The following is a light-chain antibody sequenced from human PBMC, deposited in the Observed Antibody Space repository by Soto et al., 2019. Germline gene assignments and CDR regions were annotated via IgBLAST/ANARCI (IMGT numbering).Light chain of an antibody. CDR3: QQYNNWPPWT. J-gene: IGKJ1*01. Sequence: EIVMTQSPATLSVSPGERATLSCRASQSVSSNLAWYQQKPGQAPRLLIYGASTRATGIPARFSGSESGTEFTLTISSLQGEDFAVYYCQQYNNWPPWTFGQGTKVEIK. V-gene: IGKV3-15*01. CDR1: QSVSSN. CDR2: GAS.